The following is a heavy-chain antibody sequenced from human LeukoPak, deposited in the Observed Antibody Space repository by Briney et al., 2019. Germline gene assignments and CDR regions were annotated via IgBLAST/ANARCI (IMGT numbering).Heavy chain of an antibody. CDR1: GFTFSNYA. D-gene: IGHD2-8*01. J-gene: IGHJ6*03. CDR2: ILGSGEDT. Sequence: QSGGSLRLSCAASGFTFSNYAMSWVRQAPGKGLEWLSAILGSGEDTYYPDSLKGRFTISRDNSKNTLYLQMNSLRAEDTAVYYCAKGPQNGPLYYYYMDVWGKGTTVTVSS. CDR3: AKGPQNGPLYYYYMDV. V-gene: IGHV3-23*01.